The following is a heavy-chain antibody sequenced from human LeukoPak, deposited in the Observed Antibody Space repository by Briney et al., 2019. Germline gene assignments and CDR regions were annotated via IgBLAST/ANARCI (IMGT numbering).Heavy chain of an antibody. CDR3: AEDLGRIVGATFDY. CDR2: ISGSGGST. CDR1: GFTFSSYA. V-gene: IGHV3-23*01. Sequence: PGGSLRLSCAASGFTFSSYAMSWVRQAPGKGLEWVSAISGSGGSTYYADSVKGRFTISRDNSKNTLYLQMNSLRAEDTAVYYCAEDLGRIVGATFDYWGQGTLVTVSS. J-gene: IGHJ4*02. D-gene: IGHD1-26*01.